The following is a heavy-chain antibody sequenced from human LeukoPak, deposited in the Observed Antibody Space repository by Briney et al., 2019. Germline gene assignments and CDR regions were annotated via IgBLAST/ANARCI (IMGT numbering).Heavy chain of an antibody. V-gene: IGHV4-59*12. D-gene: IGHD2-2*01. Sequence: SETLSLTCTVSGGSISSNFWSWIRQPPGKGLEWIGYIYYGGSANYNPSLKGRLTISVDTSKNHFSLRLSSVTAADTAVYYCARGIYQWGQGTLVTVSS. CDR3: ARGIYQ. CDR1: GGSISSNF. J-gene: IGHJ4*02. CDR2: IYYGGSA.